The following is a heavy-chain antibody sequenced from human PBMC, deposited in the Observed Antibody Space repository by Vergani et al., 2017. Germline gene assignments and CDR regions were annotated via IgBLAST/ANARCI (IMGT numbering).Heavy chain of an antibody. D-gene: IGHD5-24*01. CDR2: IYHSGST. V-gene: IGHV4-34*01. CDR3: ARKRWLQLHYFDY. Sequence: QVQLQQWGAGLLKPSETLSLTCAVYGGSFSGYYWSWIRQPPGKGLEWIGEIYHSGSTNYNPSLKSRVTISVDTSKNQFSLKLSSVTAADTAVYYCARKRWLQLHYFDYWGQGTLVTVSS. J-gene: IGHJ4*02. CDR1: GGSFSGYY.